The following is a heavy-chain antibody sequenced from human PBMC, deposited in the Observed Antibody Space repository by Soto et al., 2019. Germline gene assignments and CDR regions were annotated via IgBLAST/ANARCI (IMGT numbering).Heavy chain of an antibody. CDR3: ARSGSVPYYSCGLDV. Sequence: QVQLVQSGAEVRKPGASVKVSCKTSGYTFSRSGISWVRQAPGQGLEWMGWISTYNGDANYAQKLQGRVTMTTDTATRTAVMELGSLTSDDTAVCYCARSGSVPYYSCGLDVWGQGTTVTVSS. CDR1: GYTFSRSG. J-gene: IGHJ6*02. V-gene: IGHV1-18*01. D-gene: IGHD1-26*01. CDR2: ISTYNGDA.